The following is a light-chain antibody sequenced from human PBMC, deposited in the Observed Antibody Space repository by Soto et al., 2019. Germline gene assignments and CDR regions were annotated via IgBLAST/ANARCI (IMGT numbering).Light chain of an antibody. CDR3: SSYTTSSPLEV. V-gene: IGLV2-14*01. J-gene: IGLJ3*02. Sequence: ALTQPASVSGSPGQSITISCTGTSSDIGTYNYVSWYQQHPGKAPKLMIYEVINRPSGVSNRFSGSKSGNTASLTISGLQAEDEADYYCSSYTTSSPLEVFGGGTKLTVL. CDR2: EVI. CDR1: SSDIGTYNY.